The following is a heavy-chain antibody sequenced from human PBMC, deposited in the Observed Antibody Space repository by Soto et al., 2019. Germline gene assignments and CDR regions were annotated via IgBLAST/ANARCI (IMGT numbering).Heavy chain of an antibody. V-gene: IGHV1-2*02. CDR1: GYRFCDYY. D-gene: IGHD5-12*01. CDR3: ARESGGATATLDYYYFYMDV. Sequence: QVQLVQSGAEVKKPGASVTVSCKASGYRFCDYYLHWVRQAPGQGPEWMGWMNPNSGDTKYAQKFKGRVTMTRDTSVRTAFMELNWLKSDDTAVYYCARESGGATATLDYYYFYMDVWGIGTTVTVSS. J-gene: IGHJ6*03. CDR2: MNPNSGDT.